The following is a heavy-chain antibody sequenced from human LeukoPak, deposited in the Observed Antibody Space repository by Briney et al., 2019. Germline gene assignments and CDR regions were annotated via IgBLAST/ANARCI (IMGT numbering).Heavy chain of an antibody. D-gene: IGHD2-21*01. Sequence: PGGSLRLSCAASGFTFSNYWMHWVRQAPGKGLIWVSNIKNDGTSTTYADSVKGRFTISRDNAKNSLYLQMKSLRAEDTALYFCVQGPYLDYWGQGTLVTVSS. J-gene: IGHJ4*02. CDR2: IKNDGTST. CDR1: GFTFSNYW. CDR3: VQGPYLDY. V-gene: IGHV3-74*01.